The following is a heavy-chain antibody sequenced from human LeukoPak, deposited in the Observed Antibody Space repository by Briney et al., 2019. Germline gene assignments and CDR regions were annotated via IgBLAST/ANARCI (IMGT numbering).Heavy chain of an antibody. J-gene: IGHJ4*02. CDR3: ARRPALTYSSSWYLDY. D-gene: IGHD6-13*01. CDR2: ISGSGGST. CDR1: GFTFSSYA. Sequence: GGSLRLSCAASGFTFSSYAMSWVRQAPGKGLEWVSAISGSGGSTYYADSVKGRFTISRDNSKNTLYLQMNSLRAEDTAVYYCARRPALTYSSSWYLDYWGQGTLVTVSS. V-gene: IGHV3-23*01.